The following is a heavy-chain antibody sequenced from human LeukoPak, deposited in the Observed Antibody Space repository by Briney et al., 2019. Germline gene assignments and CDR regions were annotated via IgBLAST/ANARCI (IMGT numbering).Heavy chain of an antibody. V-gene: IGHV3-23*01. CDR1: GFTFSNYA. D-gene: IGHD2-15*01. CDR3: AKWGCSGGNCYPFDF. J-gene: IGHJ4*02. Sequence: PGGSLRLSCAASGFTFSNYAMRWVRQAPGKGLEWVSGISGSGDSTYYADSVKGRFTISRDNSKNTLYLQMNNLRVEDTALYYCAKWGCSGGNCYPFDFWGQGTLVTVSS. CDR2: ISGSGDST.